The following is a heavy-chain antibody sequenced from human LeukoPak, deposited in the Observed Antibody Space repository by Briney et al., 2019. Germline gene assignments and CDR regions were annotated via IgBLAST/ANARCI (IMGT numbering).Heavy chain of an antibody. CDR2: ISYDGSNK. V-gene: IGHV3-30-3*01. Sequence: PGGSLRLSCAASGFTFNIYAMHWVRQAPGKGLEWVAVISYDGSNKYYADSVKGRFTISRDNSKNTLYLQMNSLRAEDTAVYYCARDGHPPHSSSWYWLSYYYGMDVWGQGTTVTVSS. J-gene: IGHJ6*02. CDR1: GFTFNIYA. D-gene: IGHD6-13*01. CDR3: ARDGHPPHSSSWYWLSYYYGMDV.